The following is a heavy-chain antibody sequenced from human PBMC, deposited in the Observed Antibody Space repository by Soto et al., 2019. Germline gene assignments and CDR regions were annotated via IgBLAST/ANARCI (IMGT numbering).Heavy chain of an antibody. V-gene: IGHV3-23*01. CDR1: GFTFDTYA. Sequence: EVQLLESGGGLVQPGGSLRLSCGASGFTFDTYAISWVPQAPGKGLEWASTVSGSGLYTYYTDSVKGRFTISRDNPRNTLYLQMNSLRLEDTAVYFCAKDLIAATGTPSYYFDSWGQGTLVTVSS. D-gene: IGHD6-13*01. CDR2: VSGSGLYT. J-gene: IGHJ4*02. CDR3: AKDLIAATGTPSYYFDS.